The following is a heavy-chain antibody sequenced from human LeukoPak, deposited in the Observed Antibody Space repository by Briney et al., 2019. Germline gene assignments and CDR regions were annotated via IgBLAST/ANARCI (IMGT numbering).Heavy chain of an antibody. J-gene: IGHJ4*02. Sequence: GGSLRLSCAASGFTFNNYAMNWVRQAPGKGLEWVAVISHDGSNKYYADSVKGRFTISRDNSKNTLYLQMNSLRAEDTAVYYCARLKGIAVAGRLSDYWGQGTLVTVSS. CDR2: ISHDGSNK. D-gene: IGHD6-19*01. V-gene: IGHV3-30*04. CDR1: GFTFNNYA. CDR3: ARLKGIAVAGRLSDY.